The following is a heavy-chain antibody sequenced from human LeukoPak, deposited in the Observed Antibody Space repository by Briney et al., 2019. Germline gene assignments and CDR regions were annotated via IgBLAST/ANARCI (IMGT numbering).Heavy chain of an antibody. D-gene: IGHD2-15*01. J-gene: IGHJ6*02. CDR2: IGPYNGAT. CDR1: GYTFTTYG. Sequence: ASVKVSCKASGYTFTTYGITWVRQAPGQGLEWVGWIGPYNGATSYTRHLQGRVTLTADTSTSTAYMDLTSLESEDTAVYYCARENFFCDDVSGGVRCHSGGAYGMDVWGQGTTVTVSS. V-gene: IGHV1-18*01. CDR3: ARENFFCDDVSGGVRCHSGGAYGMDV.